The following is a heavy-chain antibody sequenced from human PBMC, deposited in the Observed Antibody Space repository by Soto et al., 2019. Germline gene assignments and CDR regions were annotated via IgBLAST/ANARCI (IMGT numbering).Heavy chain of an antibody. Sequence: ASVKVSCKASGYTFTSYGISWVRQAPGQGLEWTGWISAYNGNTNYAQKLQGRVTMTTDTSTSTAYMELRSLRSDDTAVYYCARERYYDILTGYQNYYYYGMDVWGQGTTVTVSS. V-gene: IGHV1-18*01. D-gene: IGHD3-9*01. CDR1: GYTFTSYG. CDR3: ARERYYDILTGYQNYYYYGMDV. J-gene: IGHJ6*02. CDR2: ISAYNGNT.